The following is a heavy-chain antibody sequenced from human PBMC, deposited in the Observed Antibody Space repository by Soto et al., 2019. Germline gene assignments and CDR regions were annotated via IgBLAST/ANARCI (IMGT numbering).Heavy chain of an antibody. CDR3: AGGYDRRSRFAY. V-gene: IGHV4-4*02. J-gene: IGHJ4*02. CDR1: GGSICSSNW. Sequence: QVHLQESGPGLVKPSGTLSLTCAVSGGSICSSNWWSWVRQPPGKGLEWIGKIYHSESTNFNPSLKSRVTMSIDKSKNQFSLKLVSVTAADTSIYYCAGGYDRRSRFAYWGQGTLVTVSS. CDR2: IYHSEST. D-gene: IGHD3-22*01.